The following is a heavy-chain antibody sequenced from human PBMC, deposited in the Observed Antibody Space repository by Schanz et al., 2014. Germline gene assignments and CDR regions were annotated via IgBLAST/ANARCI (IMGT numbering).Heavy chain of an antibody. D-gene: IGHD5-18*01. Sequence: QVQLVQSGAEVKKPGASVKVYCKASGYTFTTYYLHWVRQAPGQGLEWVGWISPYTGNTHYFDKMEGRVTMTTDTSTGTAYMELRSLRSDDTALYYCTRGGYSYALSAFDIWGQGTMVTVSS. V-gene: IGHV1-18*04. CDR1: GYTFTTYY. CDR3: TRGGYSYALSAFDI. J-gene: IGHJ3*02. CDR2: ISPYTGNT.